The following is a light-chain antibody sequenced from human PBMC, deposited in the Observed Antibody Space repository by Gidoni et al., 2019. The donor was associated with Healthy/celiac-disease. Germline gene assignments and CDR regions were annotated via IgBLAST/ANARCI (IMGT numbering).Light chain of an antibody. J-gene: IGKJ2*04. V-gene: IGKV1-33*01. Sequence: IQMTQSPSSLSASVGHSVTITCQASQDISNYLTWYQQKPGKAPKLLTYDASNLETGVPSRFGGSGSGKDFTFTSSSLQQEDIATYYCQHYDNLPCSFGQXTKLEIK. CDR1: QDISNY. CDR3: QHYDNLPCS. CDR2: DAS.